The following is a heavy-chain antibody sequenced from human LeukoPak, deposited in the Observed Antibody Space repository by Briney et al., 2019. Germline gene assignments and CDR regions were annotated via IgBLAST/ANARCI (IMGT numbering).Heavy chain of an antibody. D-gene: IGHD5-24*01. CDR3: TTDRLATTQTKVDY. V-gene: IGHV3-15*01. J-gene: IGHJ4*02. Sequence: TGGSLRLSCAASGFTFSNAWMSWVRQAPGKGLEWVGRIKSKTDGGTTDYAAPVKGRFTISRDDSKNTLYLQMNSLKAEDTAVYYCTTDRLATTQTKVDYWGQGTLVTVSS. CDR1: GFTFSNAW. CDR2: IKSKTDGGTT.